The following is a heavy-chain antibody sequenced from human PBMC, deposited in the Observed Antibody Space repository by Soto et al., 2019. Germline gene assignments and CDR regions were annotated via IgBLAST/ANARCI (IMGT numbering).Heavy chain of an antibody. CDR1: GGSISSSIYY. J-gene: IGHJ3*02. Sequence: SETLSLTCTVSGGSISSSIYYWGWIRQPPGKGLEWIGSIYYSGSTYYNPSLKSRVTISVDTSKNQFSLKLSSVTAADTAVYYCARRVVADAFDIWGQGTMVTVSS. D-gene: IGHD2-21*01. CDR2: IYYSGST. CDR3: ARRVVADAFDI. V-gene: IGHV4-39*01.